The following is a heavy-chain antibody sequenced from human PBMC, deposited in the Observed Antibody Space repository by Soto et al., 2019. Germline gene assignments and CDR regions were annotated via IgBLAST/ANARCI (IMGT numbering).Heavy chain of an antibody. V-gene: IGHV1-18*01. Sequence: QVQLVQSGAEVKKPGASVKVSCKASGYTFTSYGISWVRQAPGQGLEWMGWINPYNGNTKYAQNFQGRVTMTTDTSTSTAYMELRSLRSDDTAVYYCARDAAVGLFDYWGQGTLVTVSS. J-gene: IGHJ4*02. CDR1: GYTFTSYG. CDR2: INPYNGNT. D-gene: IGHD1-26*01. CDR3: ARDAAVGLFDY.